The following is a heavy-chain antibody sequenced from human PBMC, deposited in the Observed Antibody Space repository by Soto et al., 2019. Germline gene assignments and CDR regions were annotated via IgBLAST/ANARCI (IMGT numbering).Heavy chain of an antibody. D-gene: IGHD3-3*01. J-gene: IGHJ6*02. CDR1: GGTFSSYA. CDR3: ARGRTIFGVVILNYGMDV. V-gene: IGHV1-69*01. Sequence: QVQLVQSGAEVKKPGSSVKVSCKASGGTFSSYAISWVRQAPGQGLKWMGGIIPIFGTANYAQKFQGRVTITADESTSTAYMELSSLRSEDTAVYYCARGRTIFGVVILNYGMDVWGQGTTVTVSS. CDR2: IIPIFGTA.